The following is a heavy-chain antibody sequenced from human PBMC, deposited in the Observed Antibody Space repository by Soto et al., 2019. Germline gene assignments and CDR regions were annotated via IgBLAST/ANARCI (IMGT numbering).Heavy chain of an antibody. V-gene: IGHV1-69*06. J-gene: IGHJ4*02. CDR1: GSTFNNFA. Sequence: QVVLLQSGAEVKEPGSSVRVSCQVSGSTFNNFAFSWVRQAPGHGPEWMGGIVVDSNTAEYSQRFQDRVTITADTSTETLYMEWGSRTFEDTAVYYCARAIKRWEVNYDFDFWGQGTLGTVSS. CDR3: ARAIKRWEVNYDFDF. D-gene: IGHD1-26*01. CDR2: IVVDSNTA.